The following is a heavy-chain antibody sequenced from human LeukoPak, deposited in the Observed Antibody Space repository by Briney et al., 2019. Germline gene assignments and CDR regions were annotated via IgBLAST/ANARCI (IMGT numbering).Heavy chain of an antibody. Sequence: ASLNVSCKASGYTFTSYGISWVRQAPGQGLEWMGWISAYNGNTNYAQKLQGRVTMTTDTSTSTAYMELRSLRSDDTAVYYCARVSWADWDPDYWGQGTLVTVSS. V-gene: IGHV1-18*01. CDR2: ISAYNGNT. D-gene: IGHD1-26*01. CDR3: ARVSWADWDPDY. J-gene: IGHJ4*02. CDR1: GYTFTSYG.